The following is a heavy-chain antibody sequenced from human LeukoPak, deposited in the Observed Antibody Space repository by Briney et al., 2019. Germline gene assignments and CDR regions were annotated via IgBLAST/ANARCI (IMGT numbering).Heavy chain of an antibody. CDR1: GGTFSSYA. Sequence: SVKVSCKASGGTFSSYAISWVRQAPGQGLEWMGRIIPILGIANYAQKFQGRVTITADKSTSTAYMELSSLRSEDTAVYYCAFSSSWYGAFDIWGQGTMVTVSS. CDR2: IIPILGIA. D-gene: IGHD6-13*01. V-gene: IGHV1-69*04. J-gene: IGHJ3*02. CDR3: AFSSSWYGAFDI.